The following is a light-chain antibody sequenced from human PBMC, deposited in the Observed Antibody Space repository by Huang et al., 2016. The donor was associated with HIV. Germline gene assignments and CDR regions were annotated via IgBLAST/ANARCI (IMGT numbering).Light chain of an antibody. CDR2: GAS. CDR3: QLYRGALT. CDR1: QSVSNSS. Sequence: EIVLTQSPGTLSLSPWERATLSCRASQSVSNSSVAWYQQKTGQAPRLLIYGASSRATGMPDRFIGSGSGTDFALTISRLEPEDFAVYYCQLYRGALTFGGGTKVEIK. V-gene: IGKV3-20*01. J-gene: IGKJ4*01.